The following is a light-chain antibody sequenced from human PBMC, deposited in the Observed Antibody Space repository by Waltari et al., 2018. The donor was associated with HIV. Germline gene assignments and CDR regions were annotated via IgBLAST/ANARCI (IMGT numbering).Light chain of an antibody. V-gene: IGLV1-44*01. CDR2: SSN. CDR1: SSNIERNT. J-gene: IGLJ1*01. CDR3: AAWDDSLDGYV. Sequence: QSVLTQPPSASGTPGQRVTISCSGRSSNIERNTVNWYQQFPGTTPKVVIYSSNQRPSGVPDRFSGARSGTSASLVISGLQSEDEAHYYCAAWDDSLDGYVFGPGTEVTVL.